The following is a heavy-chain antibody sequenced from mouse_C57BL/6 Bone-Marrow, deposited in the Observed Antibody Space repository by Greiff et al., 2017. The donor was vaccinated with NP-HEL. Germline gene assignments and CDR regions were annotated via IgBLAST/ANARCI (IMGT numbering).Heavy chain of an antibody. D-gene: IGHD1-1*01. CDR1: GYSITSGYY. J-gene: IGHJ3*01. V-gene: IGHV3-6*01. Sequence: EVQLQQSGPGLVKPSQSLSLTCSVTGYSITSGYYWNWIRQFPGNKLEWMGYISYDGSNNYNPSLKNRISITRDTSKNQFFLKLNSVTTEDTATYYCARERFTTVVATRAYWGQGTLVTVSA. CDR2: ISYDGSN. CDR3: ARERFTTVVATRAY.